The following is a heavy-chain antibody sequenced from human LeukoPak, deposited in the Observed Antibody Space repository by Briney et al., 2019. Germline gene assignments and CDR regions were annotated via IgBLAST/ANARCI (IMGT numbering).Heavy chain of an antibody. CDR2: IYYSGST. CDR1: GGSISSYY. D-gene: IGHD3-10*01. Sequence: SETLSLTCTVSGGSISSYYWSWIRQPPGKGLEWIGYIYYSGSTNYNPSLKSRVTILVDTSKHQFSMKLSSVTAADTAVYYCACHYYGSGSYYNPPDYWGQGTLVTVSS. CDR3: ACHYYGSGSYYNPPDY. J-gene: IGHJ4*02. V-gene: IGHV4-59*01.